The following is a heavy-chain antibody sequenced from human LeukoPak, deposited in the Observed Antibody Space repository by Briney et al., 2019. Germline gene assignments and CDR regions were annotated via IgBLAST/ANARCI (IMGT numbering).Heavy chain of an antibody. CDR1: GFTFSSYE. J-gene: IGHJ4*02. CDR3: ARERGAFDY. V-gene: IGHV4-39*02. CDR2: IYYSGST. Sequence: PGGSLRLSCAASGFTFSSYEMNWVRQPPGKGLEWIGSIYYSGSTYYNPSLKSRVTISVDTSKNQFSLKLSSVTAADTAVYYCARERGAFDYWGQGTLVTVSS.